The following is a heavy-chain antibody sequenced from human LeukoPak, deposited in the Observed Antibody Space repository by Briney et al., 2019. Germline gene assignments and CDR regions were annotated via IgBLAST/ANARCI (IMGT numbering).Heavy chain of an antibody. CDR3: AYYYYMDV. Sequence: GGSLRLSCAASGFSFTYNAMTWVRQSPGKGLEWVSAISGSGGSTYYADSVKGRFTISRDNSKNTLYLQMTSLRAEDTAVYYCAYYYYMDVWGKGTTVTVSS. V-gene: IGHV3-23*01. CDR1: GFSFTYNA. CDR2: ISGSGGST. J-gene: IGHJ6*03.